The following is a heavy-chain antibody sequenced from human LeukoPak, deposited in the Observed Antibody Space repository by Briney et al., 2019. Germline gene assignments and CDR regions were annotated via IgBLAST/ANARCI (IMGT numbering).Heavy chain of an antibody. D-gene: IGHD6-19*01. Sequence: ASVTVSCTVSGYTLTELSMHWVRQAPGKGLEWMGGFDPEDGETIYAQKFQGRVTMTEDTSTDTAYMELSSLRSEDTAVYYCALPAYSSGWGPSTAEYFQHWGQGTLVTVSS. CDR1: GYTLTELS. CDR2: FDPEDGET. J-gene: IGHJ1*01. CDR3: ALPAYSSGWGPSTAEYFQH. V-gene: IGHV1-24*01.